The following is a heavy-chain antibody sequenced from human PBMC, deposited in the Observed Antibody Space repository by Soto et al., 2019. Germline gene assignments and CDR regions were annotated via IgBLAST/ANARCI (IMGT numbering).Heavy chain of an antibody. CDR2: IYYSGST. CDR1: GGSIISGCYY. D-gene: IGHD2-15*01. J-gene: IGHJ4*02. CDR3: ARSRYCSGGSCAQNFEY. Sequence: TLSLTFTVSGGSIISGCYYWSWIRQHPGKGLEWIGYIYYSGSTYYNPSLKSRVTISVDTSKNQFSLKLSSVTAADTAVYYCARSRYCSGGSCAQNFEYWGTGTLVSVS. V-gene: IGHV4-31*03.